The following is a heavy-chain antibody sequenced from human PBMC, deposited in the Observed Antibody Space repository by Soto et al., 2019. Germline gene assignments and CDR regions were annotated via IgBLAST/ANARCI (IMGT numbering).Heavy chain of an antibody. CDR1: GYSIGTYNW. Sequence: QLHLQESGPGLVKPSDTLSLTCAVPGYSIGTYNWWAWIRQPPGKGLEWIGYIYYTGTVYYNLSLKNRVSVSVETARDQFSLRLSSVTAADTAVYYCARTSRLKTGQLDYWGPGALVTVSS. CDR3: ARTSRLKTGQLDY. D-gene: IGHD3-9*01. V-gene: IGHV4-28*05. J-gene: IGHJ4*02. CDR2: IYYTGTV.